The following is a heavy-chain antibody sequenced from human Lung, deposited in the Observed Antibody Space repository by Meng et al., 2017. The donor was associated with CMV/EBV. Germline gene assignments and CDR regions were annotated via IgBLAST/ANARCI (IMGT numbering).Heavy chain of an antibody. CDR1: EFSFSNYA. CDR3: AKAFSASWYREYYDD. J-gene: IGHJ4*02. D-gene: IGHD6-13*01. V-gene: IGHV3-23*01. Sequence: SCAASEFSFSNYAMSWVRQAPGRGLAWVSAITASGGSTYYADSVKGRFTVSRDNSKNTLYLQMNSLRAEDTALYYCAKAFSASWYREYYDDWGQGXLVTVSS. CDR2: ITASGGST.